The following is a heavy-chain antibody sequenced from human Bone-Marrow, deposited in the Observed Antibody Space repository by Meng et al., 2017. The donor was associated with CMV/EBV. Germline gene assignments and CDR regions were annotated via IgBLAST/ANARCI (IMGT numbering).Heavy chain of an antibody. CDR3: ARDLPDCSSTSCYILGYYYYYYGMDV. CDR2: ISYDGSNK. D-gene: IGHD2-2*01. CDR1: GFTFSSYA. V-gene: IGHV3-30-3*01. Sequence: GEYLKISCAASGFTFSSYAMHWVRQAPGKGLEWVAVISYDGSNKYYADSVKGRFTISRDNSKNTLYLQMNSLRAEDTAVYYCARDLPDCSSTSCYILGYYYYYYGMDVWGQGTTVTVSS. J-gene: IGHJ6*02.